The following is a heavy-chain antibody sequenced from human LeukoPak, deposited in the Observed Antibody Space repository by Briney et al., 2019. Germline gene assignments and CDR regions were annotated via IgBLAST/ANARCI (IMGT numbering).Heavy chain of an antibody. Sequence: PSETLSLTCAVYGGYFSGYYWSWIRQPPGKGLEWIGAINHSGSTNYNPSLKSRVTISVDTSKNQFSLKLSSVTAADTAVYYCARALGYCSSTSCQNWFDPWGQGTLVTVSS. V-gene: IGHV4-34*01. CDR1: GGYFSGYY. CDR3: ARALGYCSSTSCQNWFDP. J-gene: IGHJ5*02. D-gene: IGHD2-2*01. CDR2: INHSGST.